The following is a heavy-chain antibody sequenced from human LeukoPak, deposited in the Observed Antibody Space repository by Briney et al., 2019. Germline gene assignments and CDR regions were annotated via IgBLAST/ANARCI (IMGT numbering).Heavy chain of an antibody. D-gene: IGHD2-2*02. J-gene: IGHJ6*02. Sequence: GGSLRLSCTASRFMFSSFSINWVRQAPGKGLEWVSYISETSSHTYYADSVKGRFTISRDNSKNTLYLQMNSLRAEDTAVYYCARGVVPAAILSVYYYGMDVWGQGTTVTVSS. V-gene: IGHV3-21*01. CDR2: ISETSSHT. CDR3: ARGVVPAAILSVYYYGMDV. CDR1: RFMFSSFS.